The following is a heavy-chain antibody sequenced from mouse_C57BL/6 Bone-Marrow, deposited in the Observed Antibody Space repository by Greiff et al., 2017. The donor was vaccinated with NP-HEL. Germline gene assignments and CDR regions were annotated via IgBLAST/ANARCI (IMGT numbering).Heavy chain of an antibody. J-gene: IGHJ3*01. CDR3: ATYYGSSPFAY. D-gene: IGHD1-1*01. V-gene: IGHV7-3*01. CDR1: GFTFTDYY. Sequence: EVKLVESGGGLVQPGGSLSLSCAASGFTFTDYYMSWVRQPPGKALEWLGFIRNKANGYTTEYSVSVKGRFTISRDNSQSILYLQMNALRAEDSATYYCATYYGSSPFAYWGQGTLVTVSA. CDR2: IRNKANGYTT.